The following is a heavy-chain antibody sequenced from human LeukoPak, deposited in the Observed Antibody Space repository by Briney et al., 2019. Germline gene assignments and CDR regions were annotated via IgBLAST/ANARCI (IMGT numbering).Heavy chain of an antibody. CDR2: IYPGDSDT. V-gene: IGHV5-51*01. Sequence: GESLKISCKGSGYSFTSYWIGWVRQMPGKGLEWTGIIYPGDSDTRYSPSFQGQVTISADKSISTAYLQWSSLKASDTAMYYCATAGGYCSSTSCYAAEYFQHWGQGTLVTVSS. CDR3: ATAGGYCSSTSCYAAEYFQH. CDR1: GYSFTSYW. D-gene: IGHD2-2*01. J-gene: IGHJ1*01.